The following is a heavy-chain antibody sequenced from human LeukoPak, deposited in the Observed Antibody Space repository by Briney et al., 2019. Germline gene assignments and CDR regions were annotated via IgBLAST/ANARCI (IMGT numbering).Heavy chain of an antibody. CDR3: ARGRSVYGSGSYSDY. Sequence: GGSLRLSCAASGFTFKRYAMHWVRQAPGKGLEWVAIMSYDGNFTYYSDSVKGRFTISRDNSNDTLYLQMNSLRADDTAIYYCARGRSVYGSGSYSDYWGQGTLVTVSS. J-gene: IGHJ4*02. V-gene: IGHV3-30*04. D-gene: IGHD3-10*01. CDR1: GFTFKRYA. CDR2: MSYDGNFT.